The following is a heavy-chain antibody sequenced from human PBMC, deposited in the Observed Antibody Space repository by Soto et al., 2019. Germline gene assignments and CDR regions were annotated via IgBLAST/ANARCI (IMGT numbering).Heavy chain of an antibody. CDR1: GGSFSGYY. V-gene: IGHV4-34*01. Sequence: QVQLQQWGAGLLKPSETLSLTCAVYGGSFSGYYWSWIRQPPGKGLEWIGEIKDSGSSNYNPSLKCRRKISGGTPKNPVSLKMSAVTAAGRVVYYCAGGFFRWFGELARRGGYCCYFDVWGKGTMVTVSS. D-gene: IGHD3-10*01. CDR2: IKDSGSS. J-gene: IGHJ6*03. CDR3: AGGFFRWFGELARRGGYCCYFDV.